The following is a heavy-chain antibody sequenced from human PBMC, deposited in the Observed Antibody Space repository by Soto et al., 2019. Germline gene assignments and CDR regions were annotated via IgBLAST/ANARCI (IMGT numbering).Heavy chain of an antibody. V-gene: IGHV4-34*01. D-gene: IGHD2-2*01. CDR2: INHSGST. J-gene: IGHJ6*02. CDR3: ARDIVVVPEAIAENYYCYGMDV. CDR1: GGSFSGYY. Sequence: SETLSLTCAVYGGSFSGYYWSWIRQPPGKGLEWIGEINHSGSTNYNPSLKSRVTISVDTSKNQFSLKLSSVTAADTAVYYCARDIVVVPEAIAENYYCYGMDVWGQGTTVTVSS.